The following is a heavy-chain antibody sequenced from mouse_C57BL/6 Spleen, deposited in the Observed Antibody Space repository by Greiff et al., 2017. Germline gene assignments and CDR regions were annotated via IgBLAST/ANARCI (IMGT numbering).Heavy chain of an antibody. Sequence: EVQLVESVGDLVKPGGSLKLSCAASGFTFSSYGMSWVLQTPDKKLEWVATISSGGSYTYYPDSVKGRFTLSRDNAKNTLYLQMSSLKSEDTAMYYCARQNWDYAMDYWGQGTSGTVSS. CDR1: GFTFSSYG. CDR3: ARQNWDYAMDY. V-gene: IGHV5-6*01. J-gene: IGHJ4*01. D-gene: IGHD4-1*01. CDR2: ISSGGSYT.